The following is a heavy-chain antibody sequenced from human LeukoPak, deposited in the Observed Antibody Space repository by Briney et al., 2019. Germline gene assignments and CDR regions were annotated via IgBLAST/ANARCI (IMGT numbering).Heavy chain of an antibody. CDR1: GFTFSNYA. J-gene: IGHJ1*01. D-gene: IGHD6-19*01. Sequence: PGGSLRLSCAASGFTFSNYAMSWVRQAPGKGLEWVSGISGSGGSTYYADSVKGRFTISRDNSKNTLYLQMNSLRAEDTAVYYCAKLDSSGWYEGHFQHWGQGTLVTVSS. CDR2: ISGSGGST. V-gene: IGHV3-23*01. CDR3: AKLDSSGWYEGHFQH.